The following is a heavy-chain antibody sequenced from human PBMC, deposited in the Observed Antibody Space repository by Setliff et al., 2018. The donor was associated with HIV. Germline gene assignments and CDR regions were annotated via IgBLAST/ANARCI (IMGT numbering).Heavy chain of an antibody. CDR3: ARVPFGSGSYYFDS. CDR2: VYSTGST. J-gene: IGHJ4*02. V-gene: IGHV4-59*01. Sequence: KPSETLSLTCTVSGDSINNYYWSWIRQPPGKGLEWIGYVYSTGSTNSKSSLKSRVTISVDTSKNQFSLKLSSVTAADTAVYFCARVPFGSGSYYFDSWGQGTLVTVSS. D-gene: IGHD3-10*01. CDR1: GDSINNYY.